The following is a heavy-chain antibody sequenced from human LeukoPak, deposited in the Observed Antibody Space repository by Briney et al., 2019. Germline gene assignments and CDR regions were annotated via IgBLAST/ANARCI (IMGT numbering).Heavy chain of an antibody. CDR2: INHSGST. V-gene: IGHV4-34*01. CDR1: GGSFSGYY. J-gene: IGHJ4*02. Sequence: SEXLSLTCAAYGGSFSGYYWSWIRQPPGKGLEGIGEINHSGSTNYNPSLKSRVTISVDTSKNQFSLKLSSVTAADTAVYYCARSDFWSGSVIDYWGQGTLVTVSS. D-gene: IGHD3-3*01. CDR3: ARSDFWSGSVIDY.